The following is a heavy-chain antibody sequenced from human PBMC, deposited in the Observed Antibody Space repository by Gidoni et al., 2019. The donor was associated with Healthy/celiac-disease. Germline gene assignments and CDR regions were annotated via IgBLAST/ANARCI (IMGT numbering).Heavy chain of an antibody. CDR3: TTDHNLYSSSWYGAFDI. CDR1: GFQVSNAR. CDR2: IKSNTDGETT. J-gene: IGHJ3*02. V-gene: IGHV3-15*01. Sequence: EGQLLESGGGSVTPGGSLRRTFDCTGFQVSNARRSAVRQAPGKELEWVGLIKSNTDGETTAYAAHVKGRFTISSDDTKNTLYLQNNSLKTEEAAVYYFTTDHNLYSSSWYGAFDIWGQGTMVTVSS. D-gene: IGHD6-13*01.